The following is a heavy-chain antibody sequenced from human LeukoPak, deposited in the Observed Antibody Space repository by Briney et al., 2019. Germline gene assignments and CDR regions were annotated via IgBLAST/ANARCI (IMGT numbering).Heavy chain of an antibody. CDR2: INPNSGGT. CDR3: ARAPDYGDWTDY. D-gene: IGHD4-17*01. J-gene: IGHJ4*02. V-gene: IGHV1-2*02. CDR1: GYTFTGYY. Sequence: ASVKVSCKASGYTFTGYYMHWVRQAPGQGLEWMGWINPNSGGTNCAQKFQGRVTMTRDTSISTAYMELSRLRSDDTAVYYCARAPDYGDWTDYWGQGTLVTVSS.